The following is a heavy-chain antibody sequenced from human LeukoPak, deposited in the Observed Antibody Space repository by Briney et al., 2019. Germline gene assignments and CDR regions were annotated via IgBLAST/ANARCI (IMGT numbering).Heavy chain of an antibody. Sequence: SETLSLTCTVSGGSIRSSTYNWGWIRQPPGKGLEWIGSIHYTGSTYYNPSLKSRVTISVDTSKSQFSLKLSSVTAADTAVYYCARGWYSSFDYWGQGTLVTVSS. V-gene: IGHV4-39*07. CDR2: IHYTGST. CDR3: ARGWYSSFDY. J-gene: IGHJ4*02. D-gene: IGHD6-13*01. CDR1: GGSIRSSTYN.